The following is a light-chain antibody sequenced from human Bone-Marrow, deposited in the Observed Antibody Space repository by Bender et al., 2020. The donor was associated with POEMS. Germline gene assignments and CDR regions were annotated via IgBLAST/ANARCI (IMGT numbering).Light chain of an antibody. J-gene: IGLJ3*02. CDR1: SRDIGAYNF. Sequence: QSALTQPASVSGSPGQSITISCTGTSRDIGAYNFVSWYQQHPGKAPKLILYDVSNRPSGISDRFSGSKSGNTASLTISGLQPEDEALYYCSSYTTRATLVFGGGTRVTVL. CDR2: DVS. CDR3: SSYTTRATLV. V-gene: IGLV2-14*01.